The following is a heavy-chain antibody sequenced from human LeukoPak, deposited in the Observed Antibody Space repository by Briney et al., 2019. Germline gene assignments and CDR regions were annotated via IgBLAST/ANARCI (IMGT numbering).Heavy chain of an antibody. J-gene: IGHJ6*03. D-gene: IGHD6-6*01. Sequence: ASVKVSCKASGYTFTGYYMHWVRQAPGQGLEWMGWINPNSGGTNYAQKFQGRVTMTRDTSISTAYMELSRLRSDDTAVYYCARDRGSIAARPDSYYYMDVWGKGTTVTVSS. CDR2: INPNSGGT. V-gene: IGHV1-2*02. CDR3: ARDRGSIAARPDSYYYMDV. CDR1: GYTFTGYY.